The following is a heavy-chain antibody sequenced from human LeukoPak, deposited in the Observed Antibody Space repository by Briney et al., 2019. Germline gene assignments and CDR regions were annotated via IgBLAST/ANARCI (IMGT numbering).Heavy chain of an antibody. CDR3: AKELDTAMGYASNY. J-gene: IGHJ4*02. CDR1: GFTFSSYA. V-gene: IGHV3-23*01. D-gene: IGHD5-18*01. CDR2: ISGSGGST. Sequence: GGSLRLSCAASGFTFSSYAMSWVRQAPGKGLEWVSAISGSGGSTHYADSVKGRFTISRDNSKNTLYLQMNCLRAEDTAVYYCAKELDTAMGYASNYWGQGTLVTVSS.